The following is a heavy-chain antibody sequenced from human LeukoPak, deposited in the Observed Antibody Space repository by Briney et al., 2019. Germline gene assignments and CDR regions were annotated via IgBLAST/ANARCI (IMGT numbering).Heavy chain of an antibody. Sequence: GGSLRLSCAASGFTFSSYSMNWVRQAPGKGLEWVSSISSSSSYIYYADSVKGRFTISRDNAKNSVYLQMNSLRAEDTAVYYCAREDGGKADIWGQGTMVTVSS. D-gene: IGHD4-23*01. CDR2: ISSSSSYI. CDR1: GFTFSSYS. V-gene: IGHV3-21*01. CDR3: AREDGGKADI. J-gene: IGHJ3*02.